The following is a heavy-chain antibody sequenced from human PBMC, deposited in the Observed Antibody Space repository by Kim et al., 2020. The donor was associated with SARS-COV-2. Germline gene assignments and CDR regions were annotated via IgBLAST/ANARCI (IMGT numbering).Heavy chain of an antibody. CDR1: GYTFTSYY. CDR3: ARVPIAVAGNDNWFDP. CDR2: INPSGGST. V-gene: IGHV1-46*01. Sequence: ASVKVSCKASGYTFTSYYMHWVRQAPGQGLEWMGIINPSGGSTSYAQKFQGRVTMTRDTSTSTVYMELSSLRSEDTAVYYCARVPIAVAGNDNWFDPWGQGTLVTVSS. J-gene: IGHJ5*02. D-gene: IGHD6-19*01.